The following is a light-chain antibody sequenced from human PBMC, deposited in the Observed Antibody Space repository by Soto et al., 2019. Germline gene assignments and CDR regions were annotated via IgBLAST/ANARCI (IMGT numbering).Light chain of an antibody. Sequence: DIQMTQSPSSLSASVGDRVTITCRASQSISTYLSWYQVKPGKAPKLLIYGASSLQSGVPSRFSGSGSGTDFTLSISSLQLEDFAIYYCLQSHSTPYTFGHGTRLEIK. CDR2: GAS. V-gene: IGKV1-39*01. CDR1: QSISTY. CDR3: LQSHSTPYT. J-gene: IGKJ2*01.